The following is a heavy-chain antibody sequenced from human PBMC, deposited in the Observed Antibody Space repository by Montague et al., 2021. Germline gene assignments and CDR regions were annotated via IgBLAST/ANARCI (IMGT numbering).Heavy chain of an antibody. CDR3: AKQDYFVSGTSYKGFDP. Sequence: SETLSLTCTVSSGSIFHAHWSWVRQPPGKGLEWLGSIFYGGATSNNPSLKSRVTMSIDTSTNQFSLKLSFVTAADMAVYYCAKQDYFVSGTSYKGFDPWGQGILVTVSS. V-gene: IGHV4-59*08. CDR1: SGSIFHAH. CDR2: IFYGGAT. J-gene: IGHJ5*02. D-gene: IGHD3-10*01.